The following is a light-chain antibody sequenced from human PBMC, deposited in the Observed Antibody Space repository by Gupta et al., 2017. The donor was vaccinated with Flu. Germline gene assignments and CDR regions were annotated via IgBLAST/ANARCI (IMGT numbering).Light chain of an antibody. CDR2: GAS. Sequence: EVVTTQSQSTLSVSPGEGVTLSCRASQNIGSNLVWCQQKPGQAPSFLIYGASTRATDIPARFSSSGAGTEFTLTISSLQSEDFAVYYCQQYDRWPITFGQGTRLEI. CDR3: QQYDRWPIT. J-gene: IGKJ5*01. V-gene: IGKV3-15*01. CDR1: QNIGSN.